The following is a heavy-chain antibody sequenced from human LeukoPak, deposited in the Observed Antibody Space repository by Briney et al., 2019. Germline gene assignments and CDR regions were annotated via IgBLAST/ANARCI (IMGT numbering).Heavy chain of an antibody. CDR1: GFTFRSFA. J-gene: IGHJ4*02. CDR3: ARQDNSTSD. CDR2: ISFDGSKT. V-gene: IGHV3-30*04. D-gene: IGHD6-13*01. Sequence: GGSLRLSCFASGFTFRSFAMHWVRQAPGKGLEWLTAISFDGSKTYYADSVQGRFIISRDNSKNTFYLQMTSLKVEDTGVYFCARQDNSTSDWGQGTLVIVSS.